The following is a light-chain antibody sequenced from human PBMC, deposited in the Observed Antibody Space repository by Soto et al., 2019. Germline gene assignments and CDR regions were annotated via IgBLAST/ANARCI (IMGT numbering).Light chain of an antibody. CDR1: QSVSSN. J-gene: IGKJ4*01. CDR2: GAS. CDR3: QKHNNWPPIT. V-gene: IGKV3-15*01. Sequence: EILMTQFSAALSVSPVEGATLSCRASQSVSSNLAWYQQKPGQAPRLLLYGASTRATGIPARFSGSGSETEFTLTISRLQSEDFAVYYCQKHNNWPPITCGRGTKGDIK.